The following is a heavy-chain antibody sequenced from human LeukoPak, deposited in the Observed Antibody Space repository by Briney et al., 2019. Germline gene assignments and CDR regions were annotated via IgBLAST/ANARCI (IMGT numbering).Heavy chain of an antibody. V-gene: IGHV4-59*01. CDR2: IHSTGTT. Sequence: SETLSLTCAVSGGSINGYYWGWIRQPPGKGLEWTGWIHSTGTTKYDPSLTGRVTISVTTSKNQFSLKLTSVTAADTAFYYCARYATTNGPNWFDPWGRGTLVTVSS. CDR3: ARYATTNGPNWFDP. D-gene: IGHD2-8*01. J-gene: IGHJ5*02. CDR1: GGSINGYY.